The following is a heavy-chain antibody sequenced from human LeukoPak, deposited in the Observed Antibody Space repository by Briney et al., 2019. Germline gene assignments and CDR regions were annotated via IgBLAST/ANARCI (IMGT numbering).Heavy chain of an antibody. CDR1: GGTFSSYA. J-gene: IGHJ4*02. CDR3: ASGYCSGTSCSRRGIDY. V-gene: IGHV1-69*05. Sequence: EASVKVSCKASGGTFSSYAISWVRQAPGQGLEWMGGIIPIFGTANYAQKFQGRVTITTDESTSTAYMELSSLRSEDTAVYYCASGYCSGTSCSRRGIDYWGQGTLVTVSS. CDR2: IIPIFGTA. D-gene: IGHD2-2*01.